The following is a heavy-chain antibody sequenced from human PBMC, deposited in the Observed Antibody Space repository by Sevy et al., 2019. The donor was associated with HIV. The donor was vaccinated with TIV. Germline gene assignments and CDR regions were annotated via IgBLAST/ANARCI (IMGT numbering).Heavy chain of an antibody. Sequence: GGSLRLSCVASGFSFSTYSMNWVRQAPGKGLEWVSYIVGSGNTIYYADSVKGRFTISRDNAKNSLYLQMNSLRAEDTAVYYCARTRFPLEQPERDGYFDYWGQGTLVTVSS. CDR3: ARTRFPLEQPERDGYFDY. D-gene: IGHD6-13*01. CDR1: GFSFSTYS. CDR2: IVGSGNTI. V-gene: IGHV3-48*04. J-gene: IGHJ4*02.